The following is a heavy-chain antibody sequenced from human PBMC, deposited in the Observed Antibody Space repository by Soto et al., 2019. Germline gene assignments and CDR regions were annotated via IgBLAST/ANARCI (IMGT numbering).Heavy chain of an antibody. V-gene: IGHV4-61*01. D-gene: IGHD6-13*01. Sequence: SETLSLTCTVSGGSVSSGSYYWSWIRQPPGKGLEWIGYIYYSGSTNYNPSLKSRVTISVDTSKNQFSLKLSSVTAADTAVYYCARRYSSSWYDPKNYYYYYGMDVWGQGTTVTVS. CDR3: ARRYSSSWYDPKNYYYYYGMDV. J-gene: IGHJ6*02. CDR2: IYYSGST. CDR1: GGSVSSGSYY.